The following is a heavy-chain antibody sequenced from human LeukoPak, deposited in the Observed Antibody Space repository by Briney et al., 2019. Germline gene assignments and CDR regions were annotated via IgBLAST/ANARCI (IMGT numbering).Heavy chain of an antibody. J-gene: IGHJ4*02. CDR3: VHCPPRSSWFH. V-gene: IGHV2-5*02. CDR2: IYWDDDK. CDR1: GFSLSSSGVG. Sequence: SGPTLVKPTQTLTLTCTFSGFSLSSSGVGVGWIRQPPGKALECLALIYWDDDKRNSPSLKSRLTITKDTSKNEVVLTMTSMDPVDTATYYCVHCPPRSSWFHWGQGTLVTVFS. D-gene: IGHD6-13*01.